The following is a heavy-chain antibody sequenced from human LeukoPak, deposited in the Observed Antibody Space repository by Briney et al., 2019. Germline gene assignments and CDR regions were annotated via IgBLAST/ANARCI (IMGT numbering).Heavy chain of an antibody. V-gene: IGHV3-20*04. Sequence: GGSLRLSCAASGFSFDDYGMNWVRQAPGKGLEWVSDINWNGGNTVYADSVKGRLTISRDNAKNSLYLQMNSLRAEDTAFYYCARGEAAAGNGIDYWGQGTLVTVSS. D-gene: IGHD6-13*01. J-gene: IGHJ4*02. CDR1: GFSFDDYG. CDR2: INWNGGNT. CDR3: ARGEAAAGNGIDY.